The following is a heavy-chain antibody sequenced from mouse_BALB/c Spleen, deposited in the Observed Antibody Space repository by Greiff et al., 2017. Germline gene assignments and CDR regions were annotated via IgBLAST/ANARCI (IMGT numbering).Heavy chain of an antibody. CDR3: ARDYGNYLAWFAY. CDR1: GYTFTSYT. V-gene: IGHV1-4*02. Sequence: QVQLKQSAAELARPGASVKMSCKASGYTFTSYTMHWVKQRPVQGLEWIGYINPSSGYTEYNQKFKDKTTLTADKSSSTAYMQLSSLTSEDSAVYYCARDYGNYLAWFAYWGQGTLVTVSA. J-gene: IGHJ3*01. D-gene: IGHD2-1*01. CDR2: INPSSGYT.